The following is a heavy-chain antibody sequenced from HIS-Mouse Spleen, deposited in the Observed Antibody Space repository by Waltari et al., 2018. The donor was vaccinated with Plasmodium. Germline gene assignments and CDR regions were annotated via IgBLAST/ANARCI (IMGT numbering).Heavy chain of an antibody. CDR1: GYPFTGYY. CDR2: INPNSGGT. Sequence: QVQLVQSGAEVKKPGASVKVSCKASGYPFTGYYMHWVRPAPGQGLEWMGWINPNSGGTNYAQKFQGRVTMTRDTSISTAYMELSRLRSDDTAVYYCARHLTGNPHNWFDPWGQGTLVTVSS. CDR3: ARHLTGNPHNWFDP. V-gene: IGHV1-2*02. J-gene: IGHJ5*02. D-gene: IGHD7-27*01.